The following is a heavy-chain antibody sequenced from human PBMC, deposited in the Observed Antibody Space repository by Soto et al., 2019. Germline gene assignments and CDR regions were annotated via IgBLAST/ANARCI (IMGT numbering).Heavy chain of an antibody. CDR1: GFTFSDYY. CDR3: AREIAVAAYYYYYGMDV. Sequence: PVESLILSCAASGFTFSDYYMSWIRPAPGKGLEWVSYISSSGSTIYYADSVKGRFTISRDNAKNSLYLQMNSLRAEDTAVYYCAREIAVAAYYYYYGMDVWGQGTTVTVSS. V-gene: IGHV3-11*01. CDR2: ISSSGSTI. D-gene: IGHD6-19*01. J-gene: IGHJ6*02.